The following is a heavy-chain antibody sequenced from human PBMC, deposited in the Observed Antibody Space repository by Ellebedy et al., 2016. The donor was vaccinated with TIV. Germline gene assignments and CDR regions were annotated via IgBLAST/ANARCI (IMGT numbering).Heavy chain of an antibody. CDR3: ARVRGAPYSSSPYYYYYGMDV. CDR2: IYYSGST. Sequence: SETLFLTXAVYGGSFSGYYWSWIRQPPGKGLEWIGSIYYSGSTYYNPSLKSRVTISVDTSKNQFSLKLSSVTAADTAVYYCARVRGAPYSSSPYYYYYGMDVWGQGTTVTVSS. V-gene: IGHV4-34*01. J-gene: IGHJ6*02. D-gene: IGHD6-13*01. CDR1: GGSFSGYY.